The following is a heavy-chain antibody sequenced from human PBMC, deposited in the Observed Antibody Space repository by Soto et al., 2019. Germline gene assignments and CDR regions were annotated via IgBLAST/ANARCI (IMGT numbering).Heavy chain of an antibody. Sequence: PGGSLRLSCAASGFTFSSYAMSWVRQAPGKGLEWVSAISGSGGSTYYADSVKGRFTISRDNSKNTLYLQMNSLRAEDTAVHYCANWIEWYSSSSTRDYFDYWGQGTLVTVSS. D-gene: IGHD6-6*01. CDR2: ISGSGGST. J-gene: IGHJ4*02. CDR1: GFTFSSYA. V-gene: IGHV3-23*01. CDR3: ANWIEWYSSSSTRDYFDY.